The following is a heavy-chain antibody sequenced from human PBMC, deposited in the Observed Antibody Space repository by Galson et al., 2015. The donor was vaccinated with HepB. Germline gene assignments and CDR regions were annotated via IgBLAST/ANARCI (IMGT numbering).Heavy chain of an antibody. J-gene: IGHJ5*02. D-gene: IGHD3-9*01. CDR3: ARDGANYDILTGYYECAWFDP. Sequence: ETLSLTCTVSGGSISSSSYYWGWIRQPPGKGLEWIGSIYYSGSTYYNPSLKSRVTISVDTSKNQFSLKLSSVTAADTAVYYCARDGANYDILTGYYECAWFDPWGQGTLVTVSS. CDR2: IYYSGST. V-gene: IGHV4-39*07. CDR1: GGSISSSSYY.